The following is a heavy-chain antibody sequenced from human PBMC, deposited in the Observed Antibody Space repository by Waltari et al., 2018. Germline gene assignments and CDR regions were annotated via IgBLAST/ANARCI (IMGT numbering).Heavy chain of an antibody. CDR3: ARDPRITMVQGVPCDY. CDR2: NIPILGIA. D-gene: IGHD3-10*01. J-gene: IGHJ4*02. V-gene: IGHV1-69*10. Sequence: QVQLVQSGAEVKKPGSSVKVSCKASGGTFSSYAISWVRQAPGQGLEWMGGNIPILGIANYAQKFQGRVTMTADKSTSTAYMELSSLRAEDTAVYYCARDPRITMVQGVPCDYWGQGTLVTVSS. CDR1: GGTFSSYA.